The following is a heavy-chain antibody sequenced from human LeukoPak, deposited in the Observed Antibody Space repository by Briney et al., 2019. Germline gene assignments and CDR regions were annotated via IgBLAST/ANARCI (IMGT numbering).Heavy chain of an antibody. D-gene: IGHD3-10*01. V-gene: IGHV3-73*01. CDR1: GFTFSSYG. CDR2: IRSTANGYAT. CDR3: TGNYYGSGSYADFDY. J-gene: IGHJ4*02. Sequence: GGSLRLSCAASGFTFSSYGMHWVRQASGKGLEWVGRIRSTANGYATAYAASVKGRFTISRDDSKNTAYLQMDSLKTEDTAVYYCTGNYYGSGSYADFDYWGQGTLVTVSS.